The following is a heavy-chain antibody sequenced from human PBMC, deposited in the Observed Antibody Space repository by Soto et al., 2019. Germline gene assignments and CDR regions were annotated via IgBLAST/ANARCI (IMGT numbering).Heavy chain of an antibody. CDR1: GYTFTHYA. V-gene: IGHV1-3*04. CDR2: INTDSGNT. J-gene: IGHJ3*02. Sequence: QVQLVQSGAEVKQPGASVKVSCKSSGYTFTHYAMHWVRQAPGQGLEWLGWINTDSGNTAFSQKFQGRVSITMDTSASTAYVDLSSLISEDTAVYYCARQGDSRILRDTFDIWGQGTLVTVAS. CDR3: ARQGDSRILRDTFDI. D-gene: IGHD2-8*01.